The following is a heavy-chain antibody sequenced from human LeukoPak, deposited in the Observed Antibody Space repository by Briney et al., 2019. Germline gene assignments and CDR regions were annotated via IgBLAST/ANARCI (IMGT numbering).Heavy chain of an antibody. V-gene: IGHV3-30*04. CDR3: TREEYSSFWSTAGAFDI. Sequence: PGGSLRLSCAASGFTFSSYAMHWVRQAPGKGLEWVAVITKDGGFKYYADSVKGRFTISRDNSKNTFYLQMNSLIIEDTAVYYCTREEYSSFWSTAGAFDIWGQGTMVTVSS. CDR1: GFTFSSYA. D-gene: IGHD6-19*01. J-gene: IGHJ3*02. CDR2: ITKDGGFK.